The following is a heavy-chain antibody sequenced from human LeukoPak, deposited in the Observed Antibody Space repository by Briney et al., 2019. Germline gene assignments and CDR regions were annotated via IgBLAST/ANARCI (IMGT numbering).Heavy chain of an antibody. Sequence: GGSLRLSCAASGFTVSSNYMSWVRQAPGKGLEWVSVIYSGGSTYYADSVKGRFTISRDNYKNTLYLQMNSLRAEDTAVYYCATNSGSYGYYFDYWGQGTLVTVSS. V-gene: IGHV3-53*01. CDR2: IYSGGST. CDR1: GFTVSSNY. J-gene: IGHJ4*02. CDR3: ATNSGSYGYYFDY. D-gene: IGHD1-26*01.